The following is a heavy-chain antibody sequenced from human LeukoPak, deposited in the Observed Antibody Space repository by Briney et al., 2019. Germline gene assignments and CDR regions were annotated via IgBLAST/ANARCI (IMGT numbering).Heavy chain of an antibody. V-gene: IGHV1-2*02. CDR3: ARGPRGYNYGYYYYYYIDV. J-gene: IGHJ6*03. CDR1: GYTFTGYY. Sequence: ASVKVSCKASGYTFTGYYMHWVRQAPGQGLEWMGWINPNTGGTSYAQKFQGRVTMTSDTSISTAYMDLSRLRSDDTAVYYCARGPRGYNYGYYYYYYIDVWGKGTTVTVSS. CDR2: INPNTGGT. D-gene: IGHD5-18*01.